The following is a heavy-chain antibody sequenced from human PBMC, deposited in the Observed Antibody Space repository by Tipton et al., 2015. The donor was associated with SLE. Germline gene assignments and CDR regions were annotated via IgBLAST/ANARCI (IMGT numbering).Heavy chain of an antibody. V-gene: IGHV4-61*02. CDR1: GGSISSGSYY. CDR3: TREAPPPPQV. CDR2: ISASGST. Sequence: LRLSCTVSGGSISSGSYYWSWIRQPAGKRLEWIGRISASGSTTYNPSLRSRVTISVDTSKNQFSLKLSSVAAADTAVYFCTREAPPPPQVWGQGTLVTVPS. J-gene: IGHJ4*02.